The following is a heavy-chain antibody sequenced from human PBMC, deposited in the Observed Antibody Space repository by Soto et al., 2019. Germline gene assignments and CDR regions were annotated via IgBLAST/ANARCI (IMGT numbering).Heavy chain of an antibody. CDR3: ARTDDYGDYTVDY. CDR1: GFTFSSYA. D-gene: IGHD4-17*01. V-gene: IGHV3-30-3*01. Sequence: PGGSLRLSCAASGFTFSSYAMHWVRQAPGKGLEWVAVISYDGSNKYYADSVKGRFTISRDNSKNTLYLQMNSLRAEDTAVYYCARTDDYGDYTVDYWGQGTLVTVSS. CDR2: ISYDGSNK. J-gene: IGHJ4*02.